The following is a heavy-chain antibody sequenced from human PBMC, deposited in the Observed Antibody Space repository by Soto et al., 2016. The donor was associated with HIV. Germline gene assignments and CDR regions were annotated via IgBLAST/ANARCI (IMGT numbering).Heavy chain of an antibody. CDR2: IIPIFGTA. CDR1: GGTFSTHG. V-gene: IGHV1-69*13. D-gene: IGHD1-26*01. Sequence: QVHLVQSGAEVKKPGSSVKVSCKASGGTFSTHGISWVRQAPGQGLEWMGGIIPIFGTANYAQKFQGRVTITADESTSTAYMDLSSLRSEDTAVYYCATFLIVGATPDAFDIWGQGTMVTVSS. CDR3: ATFLIVGATPDAFDI. J-gene: IGHJ3*02.